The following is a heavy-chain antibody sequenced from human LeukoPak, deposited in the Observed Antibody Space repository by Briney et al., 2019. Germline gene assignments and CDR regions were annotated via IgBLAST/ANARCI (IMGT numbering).Heavy chain of an antibody. CDR3: ARTVAGKDYYYYYYMDV. V-gene: IGHV3-48*01. CDR1: GFTFSSYA. J-gene: IGHJ6*03. CDR2: ISSSSSTI. Sequence: GGSLRLSCAASGFTFSSYAMSWVRQAPGKGLEWVSYISSSSSTIYYADSVKGRFTISRDNAKNSLYLQMNSLRAEDTAVYYCARTVAGKDYYYYYYMDVWGKGTTVTVSS. D-gene: IGHD6-19*01.